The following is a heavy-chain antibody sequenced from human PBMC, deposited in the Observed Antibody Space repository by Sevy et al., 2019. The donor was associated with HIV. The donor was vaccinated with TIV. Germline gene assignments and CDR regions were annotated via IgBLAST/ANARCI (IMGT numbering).Heavy chain of an antibody. V-gene: IGHV3-15*01. J-gene: IGHJ5*02. D-gene: IGHD3-10*01. CDR3: TTDDSPGMVRVLNWFDP. Sequence: GGSLRLSCAASGFTFSNAWMNWVRQAPGKGLEWVGHIKSKSDGGTTDYAAPVKGRFTISRDDSENTLYLQMNSLKTDDTAVYYCTTDDSPGMVRVLNWFDPWGQGTLVTVSS. CDR2: IKSKSDGGTT. CDR1: GFTFSNAW.